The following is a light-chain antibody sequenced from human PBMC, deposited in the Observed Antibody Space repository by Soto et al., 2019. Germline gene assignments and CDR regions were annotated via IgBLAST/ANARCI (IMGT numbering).Light chain of an antibody. CDR2: GNS. V-gene: IGLV1-40*01. Sequence: QAVVTQPPSVSGGPGQRVTISCTGSSSNIGAGYDVHWYQQLPGTAPKLLIYGNSNRPSGVPDRFSGSKSGTSASLAITGLQAEDEADYYCQSYDSSLSGYVFGTGTKVTVL. CDR1: SSNIGAGYD. J-gene: IGLJ1*01. CDR3: QSYDSSLSGYV.